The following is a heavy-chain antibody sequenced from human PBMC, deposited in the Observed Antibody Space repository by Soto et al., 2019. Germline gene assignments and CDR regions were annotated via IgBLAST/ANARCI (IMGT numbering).Heavy chain of an antibody. J-gene: IGHJ6*02. V-gene: IGHV3-33*03. D-gene: IGHD3-3*01. Sequence: LRLSCSASGFDFSDHGMHWVRQAPGEGLEWVTVISYDGTAKYYKESVKGRFTTSRDNSKKTLYLQIDSLRVEDTAVYYCAKDEGRFLRNYFNYGIDVWGLGTSVTVSS. CDR2: ISYDGTAK. CDR1: GFDFSDHG. CDR3: AKDEGRFLRNYFNYGIDV.